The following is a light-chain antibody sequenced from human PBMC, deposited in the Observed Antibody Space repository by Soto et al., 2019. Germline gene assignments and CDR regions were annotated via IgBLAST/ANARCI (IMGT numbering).Light chain of an antibody. CDR3: QQYGSSIT. J-gene: IGKJ5*01. CDR2: GAS. Sequence: EIVLTQSPGTLSSSPGERATLSCRASQSVSSKYLAWYQQKPGQAPRLLIFGASTRATGIPDRFSGSGSGTDFTLTISRLEPEDFAVFYCQQYGSSITFGQGTRLEIK. V-gene: IGKV3-20*01. CDR1: QSVSSKY.